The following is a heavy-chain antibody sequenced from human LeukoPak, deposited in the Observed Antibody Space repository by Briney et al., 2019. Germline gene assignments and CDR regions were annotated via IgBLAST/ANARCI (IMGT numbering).Heavy chain of an antibody. J-gene: IGHJ4*02. CDR1: GGSISSGSYY. Sequence: PSETLSLTCTVSGGSISSGSYYWSWIRQPPGKGLEWIGSIYYSGSTYYNPSLKSRVTISVDTSKNQFSLKLSSVTAADTAVYYCARHYDILTGYPPFDYWGQGTLVTVSS. V-gene: IGHV4-39*01. D-gene: IGHD3-9*01. CDR2: IYYSGST. CDR3: ARHYDILTGYPPFDY.